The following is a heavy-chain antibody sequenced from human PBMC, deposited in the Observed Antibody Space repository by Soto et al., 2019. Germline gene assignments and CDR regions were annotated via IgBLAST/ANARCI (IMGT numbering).Heavy chain of an antibody. CDR3: ARSIRGPRKFNGMDV. J-gene: IGHJ6*02. CDR2: IERDDDDK. CDR1: GFSITSPGMS. Sequence: SGPTLENPTETLTLTCTFSGFSITSPGMSVSWIRQPPGRALEWLALIERDDDDKYYSTSLKTRLTISKDTRKNQVVLTMANMDPADTATYYCARSIRGPRKFNGMDVWGQG. V-gene: IGHV2-70*01. D-gene: IGHD1-20*01.